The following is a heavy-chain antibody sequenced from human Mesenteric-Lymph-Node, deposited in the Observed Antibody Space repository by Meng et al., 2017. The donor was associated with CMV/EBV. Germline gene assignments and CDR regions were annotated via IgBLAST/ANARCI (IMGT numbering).Heavy chain of an antibody. J-gene: IGHJ6*02. CDR3: ARTSGSIAAVGNLYYYYALDV. D-gene: IGHD6-13*01. Sequence: GGSLRLSCAASGFTFREYGMHWVRQAPGKGLEWVAVISYDGSIKYYGDSVKGRFTISRDNSKNTLYLQMNSLRAEDTAAYYCARTSGSIAAVGNLYYYYALDVWGQGTTVTVSS. CDR1: GFTFREYG. CDR2: ISYDGSIK. V-gene: IGHV3-30-3*01.